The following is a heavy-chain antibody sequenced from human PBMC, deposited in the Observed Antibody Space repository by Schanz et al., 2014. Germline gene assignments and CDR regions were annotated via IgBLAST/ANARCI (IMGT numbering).Heavy chain of an antibody. CDR3: ATNSPFRMVRGSNAFDA. CDR1: GYTVSALA. D-gene: IGHD3-10*01. CDR2: FDVEDGET. J-gene: IGHJ3*01. V-gene: IGHV1-24*01. Sequence: QVQLLQSGSEVKKPGASVKVSCEISGYTVSALAMHWVRQAPGKGLEWLGGFDVEDGETIYAQKFQGRVTMTEDTSTETAYMELSGLRCGDTAVYYCATNSPFRMVRGSNAFDAWGQGTRVTVSS.